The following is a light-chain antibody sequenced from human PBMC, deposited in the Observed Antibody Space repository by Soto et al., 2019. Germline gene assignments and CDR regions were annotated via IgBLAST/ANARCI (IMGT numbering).Light chain of an antibody. J-gene: IGKJ1*01. CDR2: GAS. CDR3: QQSNNWPMT. CDR1: QSVSSN. Sequence: EIVMTQSPATLSVSPGERDTLSCRASQSVSSNLAWYQQKPGQAPRLLIYGASTRATGIPARFSGSGSGTEFTLTISSLQSADFAVYYCQQSNNWPMTFGQGTKVEIK. V-gene: IGKV3-15*01.